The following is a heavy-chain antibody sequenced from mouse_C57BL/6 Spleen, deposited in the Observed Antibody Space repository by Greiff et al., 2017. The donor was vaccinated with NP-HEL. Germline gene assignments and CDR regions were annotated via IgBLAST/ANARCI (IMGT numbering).Heavy chain of an antibody. Sequence: DVHLVESGGDLVKPGGSLKLSCAASGFTFSSYGMSWVRQTPDKRLEWVATISSGGSYTYYPDSVKGRFTISRDNAKNTLYLQMSSLKSEDTAMYYCARHRDYGSSPWFAYWGQGTLVTVSA. CDR3: ARHRDYGSSPWFAY. J-gene: IGHJ3*01. D-gene: IGHD1-1*01. CDR1: GFTFSSYG. V-gene: IGHV5-6*01. CDR2: ISSGGSYT.